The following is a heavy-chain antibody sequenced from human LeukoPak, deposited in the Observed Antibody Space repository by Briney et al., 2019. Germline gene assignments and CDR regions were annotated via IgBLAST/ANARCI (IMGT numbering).Heavy chain of an antibody. J-gene: IGHJ4*02. CDR2: ISTNSGNT. V-gene: IGHV1-18*01. D-gene: IGHD3-16*01. Sequence: ASVQVSCKPSGYSFTRNGISWVRQAPGQGLEWTGWISTNSGNTNYAQKFQDRVTLTTDTSTSTAYMELRSLRSDDTAVYYCARDVNYAFDYWGQGTLVTVSS. CDR3: ARDVNYAFDY. CDR1: GYSFTRNG.